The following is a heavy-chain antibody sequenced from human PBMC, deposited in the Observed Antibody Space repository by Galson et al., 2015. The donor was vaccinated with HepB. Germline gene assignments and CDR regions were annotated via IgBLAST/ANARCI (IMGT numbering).Heavy chain of an antibody. CDR3: AKTDVLRYFDWLPLYFDY. D-gene: IGHD3-9*01. CDR2: ISGSGGST. Sequence: SLRLSCAASGFTFSSYAMSWVRQAPGKGLEWVSAISGSGGSTYYADSVKGRFTISRDNSKNTLYLQMNSLRAEDTAVYYCAKTDVLRYFDWLPLYFDYWGQGTLVTVSS. J-gene: IGHJ4*02. CDR1: GFTFSSYA. V-gene: IGHV3-23*01.